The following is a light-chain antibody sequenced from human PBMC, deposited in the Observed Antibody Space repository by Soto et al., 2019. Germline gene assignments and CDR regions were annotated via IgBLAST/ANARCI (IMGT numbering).Light chain of an antibody. CDR2: EVG. V-gene: IGLV2-14*01. Sequence: QSALTQPASVSGSPGQSITISCTGTSSDVGGYKYVSWHQLHPGKAPKLIIYEVGNRPSGVSNRFSGSKSGNTASLTISGLQAEDEADYYCSSYSRSTAYVFGTGTQLTVL. J-gene: IGLJ1*01. CDR1: SSDVGGYKY. CDR3: SSYSRSTAYV.